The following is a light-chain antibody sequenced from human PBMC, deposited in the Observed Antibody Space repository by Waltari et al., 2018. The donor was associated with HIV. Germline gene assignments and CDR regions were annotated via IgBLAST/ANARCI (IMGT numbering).Light chain of an antibody. J-gene: IGKJ1*01. Sequence: ILLTQSPDSLAVSMREPATVNCRSTHDILYNSNNNSYLGWYQQNPGQPPKLLIYGASSRATGTPERFSGSGSGTDFALTISSLQAEDAAVYYCQQYCSTPPTFGQGTKVEI. CDR2: GAS. CDR3: QQYCSTPPT. CDR1: HDILYNSNNNSY. V-gene: IGKV4-1*01.